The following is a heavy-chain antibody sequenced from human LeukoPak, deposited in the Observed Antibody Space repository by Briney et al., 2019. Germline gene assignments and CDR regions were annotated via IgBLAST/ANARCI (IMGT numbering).Heavy chain of an antibody. J-gene: IGHJ5*02. Sequence: GGSLRLSCAASGFTVSSKDMSWVRQAPGRGLEWVSVIYSAGSTYYADSVKGRFTISRDNSKNTLYLQMNSLRAEDTAVYYCARSPRGNSSGWYNWFDPWGQGTLVTVSS. CDR2: IYSAGST. CDR1: GFTVSSKD. CDR3: ARSPRGNSSGWYNWFDP. D-gene: IGHD6-19*01. V-gene: IGHV3-53*05.